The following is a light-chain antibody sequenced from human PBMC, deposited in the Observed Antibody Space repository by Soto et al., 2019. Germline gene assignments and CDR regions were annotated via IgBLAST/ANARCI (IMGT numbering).Light chain of an antibody. Sequence: EIVLTQSPGTLSLSPGERATLSCRASQSVTSTYLAWYQQKPGQAPRLLIYGASTRAPGIPDRFSGSESGTDFTVTISRLEPEDFAVYHCQQYGSLPITFGQGTRLEI. J-gene: IGKJ5*01. CDR3: QQYGSLPIT. CDR2: GAS. V-gene: IGKV3-20*01. CDR1: QSVTSTY.